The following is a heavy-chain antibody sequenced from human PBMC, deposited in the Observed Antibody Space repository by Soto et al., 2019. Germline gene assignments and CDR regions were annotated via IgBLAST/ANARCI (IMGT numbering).Heavy chain of an antibody. CDR1: GGSISSYY. V-gene: IGHV4-4*07. CDR3: ARGYHDSSGYRSFDY. CDR2: IYSTGST. J-gene: IGHJ4*02. D-gene: IGHD3-22*01. Sequence: QVQLQESGPGLVKPSETLSLTCTVSGGSISSYYWSWIRQPAGRGLEWIGRIYSTGSTNYNPSLTXXXXIXXDXSXXXFSLKLSSVTAADTAVYYCARGYHDSSGYRSFDYWGQGTLVTVSS.